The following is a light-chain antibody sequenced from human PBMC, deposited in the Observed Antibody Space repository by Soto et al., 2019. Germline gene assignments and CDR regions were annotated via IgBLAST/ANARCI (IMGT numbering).Light chain of an antibody. Sequence: DIVMTQSPLSLPVTPGEPASISCSSSQSLLHSNGYNYLDWYLQKPGQSPQLRIYLGSNRASGVPDRFSGSGSGTDFTLKISRVEAEDVGVYYCKQALQSRYTFGQGTKLEIK. V-gene: IGKV2-28*01. CDR2: LGS. CDR3: KQALQSRYT. J-gene: IGKJ2*01. CDR1: QSLLHSNGYNY.